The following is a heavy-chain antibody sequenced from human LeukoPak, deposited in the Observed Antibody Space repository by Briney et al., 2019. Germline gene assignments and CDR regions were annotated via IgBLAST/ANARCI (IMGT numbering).Heavy chain of an antibody. CDR1: GGTFTRYA. Sequence: ASVKVSCKASGGTFTRYAMSWVRQAPGQGLEWMGRIIPILGIARYAQKFQGRLTITADKSSSTAYMELSSLRSEDTAVYYCARVQAVGVPVAIDAYYDYGMDVWGQGTTVTVSS. D-gene: IGHD2-2*02. J-gene: IGHJ6*02. CDR3: ARVQAVGVPVAIDAYYDYGMDV. V-gene: IGHV1-69*04. CDR2: IIPILGIA.